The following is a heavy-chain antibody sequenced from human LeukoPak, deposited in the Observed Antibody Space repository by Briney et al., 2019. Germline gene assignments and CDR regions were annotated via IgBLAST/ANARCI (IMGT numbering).Heavy chain of an antibody. CDR1: GFSVSDRA. V-gene: IGHV3-53*01. D-gene: IGHD4-17*01. J-gene: IGHJ4*02. Sequence: GGSLRLTCEASGFSVSDRAMSWARQAPGKGLEWVAVMYASGTIYYGWSVQGRFTISRDDSKNTMFLQMTFLSAEDTAFYYCARGGAGTVTPFDSWGQGTLVTVSS. CDR2: MYASGTI. CDR3: ARGGAGTVTPFDS.